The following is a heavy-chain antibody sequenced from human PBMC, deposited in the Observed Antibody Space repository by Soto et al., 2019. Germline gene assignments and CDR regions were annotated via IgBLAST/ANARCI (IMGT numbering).Heavy chain of an antibody. D-gene: IGHD3-9*01. CDR1: GGSVSSSTFY. CDR2: VYYDGTT. CDR3: AYFDWLPY. V-gene: IGHV4-39*01. J-gene: IGHJ4*02. Sequence: SETLSLTCTVSGGSVSSSTFYWGWIRQPPGKGLEWIGSVYYDGTTYYNPSLRSRVTISVDTSKNQFSLKMSSVTAADTAAYYCAYFDWLPYWGQGTLVTVSS.